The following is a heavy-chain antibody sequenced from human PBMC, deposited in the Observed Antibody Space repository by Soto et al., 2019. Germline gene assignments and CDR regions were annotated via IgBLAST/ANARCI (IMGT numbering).Heavy chain of an antibody. CDR3: AWNNWNAYYYYYYMDV. V-gene: IGHV1-69*02. CDR2: IIPILGIA. Sequence: KVSCKASGGTFSSYTISWVRQAPGQGLEWMGRIIPILGIANYAQKFQGRVTITADKSTSTAYMELSSLRSEDTAVYYCAWNNWNAYYYYYYMDVWGKGTTVTVSS. CDR1: GGTFSSYT. J-gene: IGHJ6*03. D-gene: IGHD1-1*01.